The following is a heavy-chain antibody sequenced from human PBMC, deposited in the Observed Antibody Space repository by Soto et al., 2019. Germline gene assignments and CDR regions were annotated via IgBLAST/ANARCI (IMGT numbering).Heavy chain of an antibody. Sequence: AGGSRRLSCAASGFSFRNYGMSWVRQAPGKGLKWISTLTGSSSNTYYADSVKGRFAISRDNSRNTLYLQMHSLTAEATAVYYCANGRATYGLLTHDYWGQGTLVTV. D-gene: IGHD3-9*01. V-gene: IGHV3-23*01. J-gene: IGHJ4*02. CDR1: GFSFRNYG. CDR2: LTGSSSNT. CDR3: ANGRATYGLLTHDY.